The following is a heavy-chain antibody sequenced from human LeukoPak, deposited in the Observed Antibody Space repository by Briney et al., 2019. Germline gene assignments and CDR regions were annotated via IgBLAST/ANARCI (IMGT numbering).Heavy chain of an antibody. D-gene: IGHD2-15*01. CDR2: IDWDDDK. J-gene: IGHJ4*02. V-gene: IGHV2-70*17. CDR3: AQMTEDSPSFDY. Sequence: SGPALVKPPQTLTLTCTLSGFSLSTPEMCVTWIRQPPGKALEWLARIDWDDDKFYSPSLRTRLTISKDTPKNQVVLSMTNMDPVDTGTYYCAQMTEDSPSFDYWGQGALITVSS. CDR1: GFSLSTPEMC.